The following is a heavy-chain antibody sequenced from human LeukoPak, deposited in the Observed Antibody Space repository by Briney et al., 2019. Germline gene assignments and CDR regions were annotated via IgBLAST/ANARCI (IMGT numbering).Heavy chain of an antibody. D-gene: IGHD3-10*01. CDR2: IYYSGST. V-gene: IGHV4-59*08. CDR3: ARQHPKGPGDVFDF. CDR1: GGSMTSYY. Sequence: SETLSLTCSVSGGSMTSYYWIWMRQPPGKGLEWIGYIYYSGSTTYHPSLKSRVTISVDTSKNQFSLKLISLTAADTALYYCARQHPKGPGDVFDFGGQGTMVPVFS. J-gene: IGHJ3*01.